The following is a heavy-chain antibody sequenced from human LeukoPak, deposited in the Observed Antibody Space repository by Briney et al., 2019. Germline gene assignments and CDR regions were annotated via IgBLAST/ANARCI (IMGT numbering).Heavy chain of an antibody. CDR2: IFGGST. CDR3: VKEARGTTVYY. J-gene: IGHJ4*02. CDR1: GFSVSDNY. Sequence: GGSLRLSSVASGFSVSDNYMSWVRQTPGEGLEWVSVIFGGSTYYADSVKGRFTISRDNSKNTLYLQMDSLRAEDTAVYYCVKEARGTTVYYWGQGTLVTVSS. V-gene: IGHV3-66*01. D-gene: IGHD4-17*01.